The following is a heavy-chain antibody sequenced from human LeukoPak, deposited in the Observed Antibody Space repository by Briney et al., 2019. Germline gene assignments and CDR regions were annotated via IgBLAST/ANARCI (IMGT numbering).Heavy chain of an antibody. V-gene: IGHV3-53*01. CDR2: IYSGGST. D-gene: IGHD6-19*01. J-gene: IGHJ4*02. CDR3: ARAGQWPNFYYFDY. CDR1: GFTVSSNY. Sequence: QPGGSLRLSCAASGFTVSSNYMSWVRQAPGKGLGWVSVIYSGGSTSYADSVKGRFTISRDNSKNTLYLQMNSLRADDTAVYYCARAGQWPNFYYFDYWGQGTLLTVSS.